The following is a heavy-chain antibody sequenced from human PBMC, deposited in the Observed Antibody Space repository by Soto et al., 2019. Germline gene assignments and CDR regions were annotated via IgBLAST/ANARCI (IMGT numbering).Heavy chain of an antibody. Sequence: SVRVSCKVSGYTLTELSMHWVRQAHGKGLEWMGGFDPEDGETIYAQKFQGRVTMTEDTSTDTAHMELSSLRSEDTAVYYCATDPEQQLVGGGWCEHWGKGTLVSVSA. CDR3: ATDPEQQLVGGGWCEH. CDR1: GYTLTELS. CDR2: FDPEDGET. J-gene: IGHJ5*02. D-gene: IGHD6-13*01. V-gene: IGHV1-24*01.